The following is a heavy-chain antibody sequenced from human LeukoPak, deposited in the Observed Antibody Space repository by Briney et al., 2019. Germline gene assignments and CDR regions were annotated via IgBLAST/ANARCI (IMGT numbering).Heavy chain of an antibody. J-gene: IGHJ5*02. CDR2: IYYTGST. Sequence: SETLSLTCTVSGGSVSNGNYYWSWLRQPPGKALEWIGYIYYTGSTNYNPSLEGRVTISVDTSKNQFSLKLSSVTAADTAVYYCARGGGGWNAWFDPWGQGTLVTVSS. CDR3: ARGGGGWNAWFDP. V-gene: IGHV4-61*01. CDR1: GGSVSNGNYY. D-gene: IGHD1-1*01.